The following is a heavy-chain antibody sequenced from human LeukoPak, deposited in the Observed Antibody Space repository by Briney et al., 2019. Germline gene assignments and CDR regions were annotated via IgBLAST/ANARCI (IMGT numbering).Heavy chain of an antibody. Sequence: ASVKVSCKPSGYTFTGYYIHWVRQAPGHGLEWMGWINPNSSATHYAQKFQGSVTMTRDTSISSAYMEVSRLRSDDTALYYCARGSLNDYLSIDMWGQGTMVTVSS. CDR2: INPNSSAT. CDR1: GYTFTGYY. J-gene: IGHJ3*02. D-gene: IGHD5/OR15-5a*01. V-gene: IGHV1-2*02. CDR3: ARGSLNDYLSIDM.